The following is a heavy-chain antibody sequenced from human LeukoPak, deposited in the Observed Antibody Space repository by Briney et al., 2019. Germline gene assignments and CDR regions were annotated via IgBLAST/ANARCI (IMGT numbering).Heavy chain of an antibody. Sequence: KTGESLKISCKGSGYSFTSYWIGWVRQMPGKGLEWMGIIYPGDSDTRYSPSFQGQVTISADKSISTAYLQWSSLRASDTAMYYCARHFYCSSTSCQGFDYWGQGTLVTVSS. CDR3: ARHFYCSSTSCQGFDY. CDR2: IYPGDSDT. V-gene: IGHV5-51*01. J-gene: IGHJ4*02. CDR1: GYSFTSYW. D-gene: IGHD2-2*01.